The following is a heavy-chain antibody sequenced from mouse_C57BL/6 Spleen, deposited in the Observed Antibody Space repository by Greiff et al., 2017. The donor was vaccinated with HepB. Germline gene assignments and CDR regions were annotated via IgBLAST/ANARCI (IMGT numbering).Heavy chain of an antibody. CDR1: GFSLTSYG. J-gene: IGHJ4*01. CDR2: IWSGGST. CDR3: ARNPHGGYAMDY. Sequence: VKLMESGPGLVQPSQSLSITCTVSGFSLTSYGVHWVRQSPGKGLEWLGVIWSGGSTDYNAAFISRLSISKDNSKSQVFFKMNSLQADDTAIYYCARNPHGGYAMDYWGQGTSVTVSS. V-gene: IGHV2-2*01.